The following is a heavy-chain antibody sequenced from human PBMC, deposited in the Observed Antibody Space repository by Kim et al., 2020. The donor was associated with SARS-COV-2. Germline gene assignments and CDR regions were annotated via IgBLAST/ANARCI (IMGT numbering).Heavy chain of an antibody. D-gene: IGHD6-13*01. V-gene: IGHV3-33*01. Sequence: GGSLRLSCAASEFTFRSYAMHWVRQAPGKGLEWVAVIWNDRTTKVYADSVRGRFTISRDDAKHTLYLQMNSLRVEDTAIYYCARGDSSSSYYYYMDVWGEGTTVTVSS. CDR3: ARGDSSSSYYYYMDV. CDR1: EFTFRSYA. CDR2: IWNDRTTK. J-gene: IGHJ6*03.